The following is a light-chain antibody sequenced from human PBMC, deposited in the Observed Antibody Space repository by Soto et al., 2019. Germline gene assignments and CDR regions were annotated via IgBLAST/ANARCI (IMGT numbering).Light chain of an antibody. CDR3: SSYTSSSTLVV. CDR1: SGDVGTYNY. J-gene: IGLJ2*01. CDR2: EVS. V-gene: IGLV2-14*01. Sequence: QSALTQPASMSGSPGQSITISCTGTSGDVGTYNYVSWYQHHPGKVPRLMIYEVSNRPSGISNRFSGSKSGNTASLTISGLQAEDEADYYCSSYTSSSTLVVFGGGTKLTVL.